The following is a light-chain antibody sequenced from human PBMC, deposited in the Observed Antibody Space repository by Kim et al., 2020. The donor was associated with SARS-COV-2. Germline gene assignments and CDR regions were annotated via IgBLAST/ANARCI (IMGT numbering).Light chain of an antibody. V-gene: IGLV2-14*03. J-gene: IGLJ3*02. CDR2: DVS. CDR3: RSYTSSSALGM. CDR1: SSDVGGYNY. Sequence: QSALTQPASVSGSPGQSITISCTGTSSDVGGYNYVSWYQQHPGNAPRLMFYDVSNRPSGVSNRFSGSKAGNTASLTISGLQAEDEADYFCRSYTSSSALGMFGGGTKLTVL.